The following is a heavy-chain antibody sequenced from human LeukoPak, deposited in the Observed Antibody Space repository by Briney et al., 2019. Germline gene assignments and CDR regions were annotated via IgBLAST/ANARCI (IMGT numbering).Heavy chain of an antibody. CDR2: INHSGST. CDR1: GGSFSGYY. Sequence: SETLSLTCAVYGGSFSGYYWSWIRQPPGKGLEWIGEINHSGSTNYNPSLKSRVTTSVDTSKNQFSLKLSSVTAADTAVYYCARGRSSSGYKMGFDYWGQGTLVTVSS. J-gene: IGHJ4*02. D-gene: IGHD6-19*01. CDR3: ARGRSSSGYKMGFDY. V-gene: IGHV4-34*01.